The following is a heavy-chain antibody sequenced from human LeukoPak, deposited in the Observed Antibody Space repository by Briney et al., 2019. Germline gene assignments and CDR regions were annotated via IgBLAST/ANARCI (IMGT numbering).Heavy chain of an antibody. V-gene: IGHV1-8*01. D-gene: IGHD6-6*01. J-gene: IGHJ5*02. CDR3: ARGRIAARRVYWFDP. Sequence: GASVTVSFKSSVYTFTSYDINWVGQPTGQGLEWVGWMNPNSGNTGYAQKFQGRVTMTRKNSISTAYMELSSLRSEEPAVYYCARGRIAARRVYWFDPWGQGNLVTVSS. CDR2: MNPNSGNT. CDR1: VYTFTSYD.